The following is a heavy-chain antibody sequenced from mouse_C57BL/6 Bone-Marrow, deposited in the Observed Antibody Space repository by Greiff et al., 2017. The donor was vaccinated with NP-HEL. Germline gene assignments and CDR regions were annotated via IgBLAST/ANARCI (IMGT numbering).Heavy chain of an antibody. J-gene: IGHJ3*01. CDR3: ARPHYYYGSRDRFAY. Sequence: QVTLKESGPGILQPSQTLSLTCSFSGFSLSTFGMGVGWIRQPSGKGLEWLAHIWWDDDKYYNPALKSRLTISKDTSKNQVFLKIANVDTADTATYYCARPHYYYGSRDRFAYWGQGTLVTVSA. V-gene: IGHV8-8*01. CDR2: IWWDDDK. D-gene: IGHD1-1*01. CDR1: GFSLSTFGMG.